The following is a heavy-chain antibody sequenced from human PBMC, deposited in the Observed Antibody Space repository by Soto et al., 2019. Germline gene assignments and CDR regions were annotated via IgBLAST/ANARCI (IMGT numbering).Heavy chain of an antibody. D-gene: IGHD2-2*01. CDR1: GGTFSSYA. Sequence: SVKVSCKASGGTFSSYAISWVRQAPGQGLEWMGGIIPIFGTANYAQKFQGRVTITADESTSTAYMELSSLRSEDTAVYYCAREFIVVAPAAIPLVDYYGLDVWGQGTTVTVSS. J-gene: IGHJ6*02. V-gene: IGHV1-69*13. CDR3: AREFIVVAPAAIPLVDYYGLDV. CDR2: IIPIFGTA.